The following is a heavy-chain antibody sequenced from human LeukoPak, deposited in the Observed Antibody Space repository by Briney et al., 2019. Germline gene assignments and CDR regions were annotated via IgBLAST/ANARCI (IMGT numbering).Heavy chain of an antibody. CDR2: IYPGDSDT. J-gene: IGHJ4*02. D-gene: IGHD2-15*01. V-gene: IGHV5-51*01. CDR3: ARHEVDKVAATDY. Sequence: GESLKISCKGYGYSFTSYWIVWVRQMPGKGLEWMGIIYPGDSDTRYSPPFQGQVTISADKSISTAYLQWSSLKASDTAMYYCARHEVDKVAATDYWGQGTLVTVSS. CDR1: GYSFTSYW.